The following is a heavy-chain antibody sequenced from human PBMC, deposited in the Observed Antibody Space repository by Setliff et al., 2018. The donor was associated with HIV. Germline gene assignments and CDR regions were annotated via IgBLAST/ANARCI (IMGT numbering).Heavy chain of an antibody. V-gene: IGHV1-2*02. D-gene: IGHD2-2*01. CDR1: GYTFTDYY. J-gene: IGHJ5*02. Sequence: GSVKVSCKASGYTFTDYYIHWVRQAPGQGLEWMGWINPNSGGTSYALKFQARVTITRDTSISTAYMELSRLRSDDTAVYYCARGELGYCSITSCYAGWFDPWGLGTLVTVSS. CDR3: ARGELGYCSITSCYAGWFDP. CDR2: INPNSGGT.